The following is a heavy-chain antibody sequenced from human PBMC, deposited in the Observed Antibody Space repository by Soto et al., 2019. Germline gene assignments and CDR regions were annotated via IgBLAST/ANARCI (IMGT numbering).Heavy chain of an antibody. CDR2: INVGNGNT. Sequence: QVQFVQSGAEVKKPGASVKVSFKTPGYTFTRDNIHWVRQAPGQRLEWMGWINVGNGNTRYSQKFQGRLTLTRDTPGNTAYLEMNSLISEDTAVYYCATPQDSDACLDSWGQGTLVTVSS. V-gene: IGHV1-3*01. J-gene: IGHJ4*02. D-gene: IGHD2-2*01. CDR1: GYTFTRDN. CDR3: ATPQDSDACLDS.